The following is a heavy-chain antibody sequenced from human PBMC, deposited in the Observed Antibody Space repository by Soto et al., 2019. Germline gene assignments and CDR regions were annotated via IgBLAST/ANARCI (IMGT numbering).Heavy chain of an antibody. V-gene: IGHV2-5*02. J-gene: IGHJ3*02. CDR1: GFSLSTSGVG. CDR2: IYWDDDK. D-gene: IGHD3-22*01. Sequence: QITLKESGPTLVKPTQTLTLTCTFSGFSLSTSGVGVGWIRQPPGKALEWLALIYWDDDKRYSPSLKSRLTITNXPXXXQXXLTWTNRAPVDPAPYYCAPRRGNPYYYDSGGAFDIWGQGTMVPVSS. CDR3: APRRGNPYYYDSGGAFDI.